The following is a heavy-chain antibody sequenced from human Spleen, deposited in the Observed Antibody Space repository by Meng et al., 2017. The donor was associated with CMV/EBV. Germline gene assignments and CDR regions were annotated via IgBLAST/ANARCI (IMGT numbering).Heavy chain of an antibody. CDR2: ISGSSATI. J-gene: IGHJ6*02. CDR3: ARDFGELGYYYGMDV. Sequence: GGSLRLSCAASGFTFSSYSMNWVRQAPGKGLQWVSHISGSSATIYYADSVKGRFTISRDNAKSSLYLQMNSLRAEDTAVYYCARDFGELGYYYGMDVWGQGTTVTLSS. CDR1: GFTFSSYS. D-gene: IGHD3-10*01. V-gene: IGHV3-48*04.